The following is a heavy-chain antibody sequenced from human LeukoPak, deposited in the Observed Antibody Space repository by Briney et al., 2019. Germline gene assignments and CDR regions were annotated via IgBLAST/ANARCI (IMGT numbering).Heavy chain of an antibody. CDR1: GFTVSSNY. V-gene: IGHV3-53*01. CDR3: ARRGNITMVRGVLDY. Sequence: GGSLRLSCAASGFTVSSNYMSWVRQAPGKGLEWVSVIYSGGSTYYADSVKGRFTISRDNSKSTLYIQMNSLRAEDTAVYYCARRGNITMVRGVLDYWGQGTLVTVSS. J-gene: IGHJ4*02. CDR2: IYSGGST. D-gene: IGHD3-10*01.